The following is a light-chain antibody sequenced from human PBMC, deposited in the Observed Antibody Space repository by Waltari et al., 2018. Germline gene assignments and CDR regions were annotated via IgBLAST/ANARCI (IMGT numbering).Light chain of an antibody. V-gene: IGLV1-51*01. Sequence: QSVLTQPPSVSAAPGQRVTIPCSGSRSNMGNNYVSWYQQLPGTAPKLLIYDNNKRPSGFPDRFPGAKSGTSATLGITGLQTGDEADYYCVTWHSSLGVGLYVFGTGTKVTVL. CDR3: VTWHSSLGVGLYV. CDR1: RSNMGNNY. CDR2: DNN. J-gene: IGLJ1*01.